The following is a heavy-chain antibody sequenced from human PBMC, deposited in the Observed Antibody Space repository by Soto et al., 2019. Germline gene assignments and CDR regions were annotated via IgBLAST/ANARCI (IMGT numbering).Heavy chain of an antibody. CDR2: ISGSGGST. D-gene: IGHD3-22*01. CDR1: GFTFSSYA. J-gene: IGHJ4*02. Sequence: TGGSLRLSCAASGFTFSSYAMSWVRQAPGKGLEWVSAISGSGGSTYYADSVKGRFTISRDNSKNTLYLQMNSLRAEDTAVYYCAKHRPYYDSSGYNYWGQGTLVTVSS. V-gene: IGHV3-23*01. CDR3: AKHRPYYDSSGYNY.